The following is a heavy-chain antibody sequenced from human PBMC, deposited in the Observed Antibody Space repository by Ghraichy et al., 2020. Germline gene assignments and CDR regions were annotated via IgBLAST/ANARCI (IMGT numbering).Heavy chain of an antibody. CDR1: GGSISSGSYY. Sequence: SETLSLTCTVSGGSISSGSYYWSWIRQPAGKGLEWIGRIYTSGSTNYNPSLKSRVTISVDTSKNQFSLKLSSVTAADTAVYYCARHSGSYYGGGETTPDEAYDYWGQGTLVTVSS. CDR2: IYTSGST. D-gene: IGHD1-26*01. J-gene: IGHJ4*02. CDR3: ARHSGSYYGGGETTPDEAYDY. V-gene: IGHV4-61*02.